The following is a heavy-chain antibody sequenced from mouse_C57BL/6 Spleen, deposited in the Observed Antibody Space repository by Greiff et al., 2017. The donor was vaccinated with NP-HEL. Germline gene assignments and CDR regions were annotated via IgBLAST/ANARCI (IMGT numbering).Heavy chain of an antibody. CDR1: GFTFTDYY. CDR3: ARSRYGSSYWYFDV. CDR2: IRNKANGYTT. V-gene: IGHV7-3*01. J-gene: IGHJ1*03. Sequence: EVKLVESGGGLVQPGGSLSLSCAASGFTFTDYYMSWVRQPPGKALEWLGFIRNKANGYTTEYSASVKGRFTISRDNSQSILYLQMNALRAEDSATYYCARSRYGSSYWYFDVWGTGTTVTVSS. D-gene: IGHD1-1*01.